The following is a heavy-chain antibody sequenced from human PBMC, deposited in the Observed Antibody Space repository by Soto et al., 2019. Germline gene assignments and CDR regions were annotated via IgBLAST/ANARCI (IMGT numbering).Heavy chain of an antibody. J-gene: IGHJ6*02. CDR1: GFTFSSYW. D-gene: IGHD1-26*01. Sequence: PGGSLRLSCAASGFTFSSYWMSWVRQAPGKGLEWVANIKQDGSEKYYVDSVKGRFTISRDNAKNSLYLQMNSLRAEDTAVYYCARDPVLGSSYYYYYGMDVWGQGNTVTVSS. V-gene: IGHV3-7*05. CDR3: ARDPVLGSSYYYYYGMDV. CDR2: IKQDGSEK.